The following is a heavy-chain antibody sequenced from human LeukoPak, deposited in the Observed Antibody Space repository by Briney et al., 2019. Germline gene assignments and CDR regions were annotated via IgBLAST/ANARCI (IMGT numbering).Heavy chain of an antibody. CDR1: GGTFSSYA. Sequence: SVKVSCKASGGTFSSYAISWVRQAPGQGLEWMGGIIPIFGTANYAQKFQGRVTITADESTSTAYMELSSLRSEDTAVYYCARQIVKGIMRDKIDYWGQGTLVSVSS. J-gene: IGHJ4*02. D-gene: IGHD5-24*01. CDR2: IIPIFGTA. V-gene: IGHV1-69*13. CDR3: ARQIVKGIMRDKIDY.